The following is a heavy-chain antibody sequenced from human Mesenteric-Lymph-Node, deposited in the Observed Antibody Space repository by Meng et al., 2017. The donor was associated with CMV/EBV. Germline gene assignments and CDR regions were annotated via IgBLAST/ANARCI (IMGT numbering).Heavy chain of an antibody. Sequence: FMFSDYHMGWIRHVPGKGLEWVSHFSHSPSKIYYADAVKGRFTISRDDAKNSLYLQMESLRVEDTAVYYCARGGIRVHYYDSSGPFSYWGQGALVTVSS. D-gene: IGHD3-22*01. J-gene: IGHJ4*02. CDR2: FSHSPSKI. CDR1: FMFSDYH. CDR3: ARGGIRVHYYDSSGPFSY. V-gene: IGHV3-11*04.